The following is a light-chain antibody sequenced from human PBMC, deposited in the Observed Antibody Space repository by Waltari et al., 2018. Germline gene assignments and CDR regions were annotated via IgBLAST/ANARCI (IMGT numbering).Light chain of an antibody. CDR2: EVT. J-gene: IGLJ3*02. CDR3: ASFAGNFVWV. V-gene: IGLV2-8*01. Sequence: QSALTQPPSASGPPGQSVAISCTGTSSDIGAYNYVSWYQQHPGKAPKLIIDEVTKRPSGDPERLSGSKSGNTASLTVAGLQPEDEADYFCASFAGNFVWVFGGGTKLTVL. CDR1: SSDIGAYNY.